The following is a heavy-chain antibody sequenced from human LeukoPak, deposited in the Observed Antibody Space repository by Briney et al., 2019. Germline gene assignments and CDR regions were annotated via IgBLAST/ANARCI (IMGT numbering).Heavy chain of an antibody. CDR1: GYTFTGYY. V-gene: IGHV1-2*02. D-gene: IGHD5-18*01. J-gene: IGHJ4*02. CDR2: INPNSGGT. CDR3: ARDGYSYGSYYFDY. Sequence: ASVKVSRKASGYTFTGYYMHWVRQAPGQGLEWMGWINPNSGGTNYAQKFQGRVTMTRDTSISTAYMELSRLRSDDTAVYYCARDGYSYGSYYFDYWCQGTLVTVSS.